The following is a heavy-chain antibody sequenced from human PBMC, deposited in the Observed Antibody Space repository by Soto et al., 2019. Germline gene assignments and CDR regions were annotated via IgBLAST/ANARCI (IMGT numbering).Heavy chain of an antibody. V-gene: IGHV1-69*06. CDR3: ARDVEGYCSVGSCYSRYYGMDV. CDR2: IIPIFGTA. CDR1: GGTFSSYA. Sequence: QVQLVQSGAEVKKPGSSVKVSCKASGGTFSSYAISWVRQAPGQGLEWMGGIIPIFGTANYAQKFQGRDTITADKSTSTAYMELSSLRSEDTAVYYCARDVEGYCSVGSCYSRYYGMDVWGQGTTVTVSS. D-gene: IGHD2-15*01. J-gene: IGHJ6*02.